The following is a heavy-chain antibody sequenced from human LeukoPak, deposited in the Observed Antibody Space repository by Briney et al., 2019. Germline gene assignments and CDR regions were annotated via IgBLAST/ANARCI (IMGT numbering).Heavy chain of an antibody. CDR1: GFTFSSYS. D-gene: IGHD2-2*02. Sequence: PGGSLRLSCAASGFTFSSYSMNWVRQAPGKGLEWVSSISSSSSYIYYADSVKGRFTISRDNAKNSLYLQMNSLRAEDTAVYYCARVRRPIVVVPAAIYYYYYMDVWGKGTTVTVSS. CDR3: ARVRRPIVVVPAAIYYYYYMDV. J-gene: IGHJ6*03. CDR2: ISSSSSYI. V-gene: IGHV3-21*01.